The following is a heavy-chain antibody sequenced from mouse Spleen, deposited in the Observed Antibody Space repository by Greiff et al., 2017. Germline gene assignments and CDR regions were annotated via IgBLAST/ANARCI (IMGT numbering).Heavy chain of an antibody. CDR3: TRATGTHYFDY. CDR2: IDPETGGT. J-gene: IGHJ2*01. CDR1: GYTFTDYE. V-gene: IGHV1-15*01. D-gene: IGHD4-1*01. Sequence: VKVVESGAELVRPGASVTLSCKASGYTFTDYEMHWVKQTPVHGLEWIGAIDPETGGTAYNQKFKGKAILTADKSSSTAYMELRSLTSEDSAVYYCTRATGTHYFDYWGQGTTLTVSS.